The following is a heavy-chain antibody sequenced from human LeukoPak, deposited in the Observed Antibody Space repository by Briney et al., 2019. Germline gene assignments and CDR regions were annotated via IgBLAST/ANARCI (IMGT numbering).Heavy chain of an antibody. J-gene: IGHJ4*02. D-gene: IGHD3-10*01. Sequence: SETLSLTCAVYGVSFSGYFWSWIRQPPGKGLEWIGEVNHSGRTNYNPSLKSRVTISVDPSKSQFSLKLSSVTAADTAVYYCAREDPMVRGVFGYWGQGTLVTVSS. CDR1: GVSFSGYF. CDR2: VNHSGRT. CDR3: AREDPMVRGVFGY. V-gene: IGHV4-34*01.